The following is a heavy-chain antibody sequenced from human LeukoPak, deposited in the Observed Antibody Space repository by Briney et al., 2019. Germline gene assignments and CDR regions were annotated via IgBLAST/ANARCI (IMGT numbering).Heavy chain of an antibody. Sequence: ASVTVSYKPSGYSFTDYYMQWLRQAPGQGLEWMGWINPKSGGTSSAQKFQGRVTMTRDPSITTVYMEVRWLTSDDTAIYYCARADRVDGGPYLIGPWGQGTLVTVSS. D-gene: IGHD3-16*01. CDR3: ARADRVDGGPYLIGP. J-gene: IGHJ5*02. CDR1: GYSFTDYY. V-gene: IGHV1-2*02. CDR2: INPKSGGT.